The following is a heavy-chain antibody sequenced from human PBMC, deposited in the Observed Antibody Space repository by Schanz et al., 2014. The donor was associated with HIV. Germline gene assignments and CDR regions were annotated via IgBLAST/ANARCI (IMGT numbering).Heavy chain of an antibody. J-gene: IGHJ6*02. D-gene: IGHD3-10*01. CDR3: ANAGGGPSPSYYGMDV. CDR1: GFTFNYYG. Sequence: QVQLVESGGGVVQPGRSLRLSCAASGFTFNYYGMHWVRQAPGKGLEWVGVIWYDGTNKYYADSVKGRFTISRDNSKNTVDLQMNSLRAEDTAVYYCANAGGGPSPSYYGMDVWGQGTTVTVSS. CDR2: IWYDGTNK. V-gene: IGHV3-33*06.